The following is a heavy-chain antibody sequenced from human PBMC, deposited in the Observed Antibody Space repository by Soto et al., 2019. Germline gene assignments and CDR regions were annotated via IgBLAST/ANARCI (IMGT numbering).Heavy chain of an antibody. J-gene: IGHJ4*02. CDR3: AKWGNYYDSSGFEY. CDR1: VFTFSSYA. D-gene: IGHD3-22*01. V-gene: IGHV3-23*01. CDR2: ISGSGGST. Sequence: GGSLRLSCAASVFTFSSYAMSLVRQSPGKGLEWVSAISGSGGSTYYADSVKGRFTISRDNSKNTLYLQMNSLRAEDTAVYSCAKWGNYYDSSGFEYWGQGTMLTSPQ.